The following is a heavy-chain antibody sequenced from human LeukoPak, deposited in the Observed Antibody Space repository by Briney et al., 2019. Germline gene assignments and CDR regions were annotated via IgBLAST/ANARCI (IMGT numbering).Heavy chain of an antibody. CDR3: VRRDTGWNYFDY. V-gene: IGHV4-4*08. CDR2: IYSTGKN. Sequence: PSETLSLTCAVSGASINSHYWGWIRQPPGKGLQWIGDIYSTGKNNYNPSRKSRVTISLDTSKSHLSLNLTSVLAADTAIYYCVRRDTGWNYFDYWGQGILVTVSS. J-gene: IGHJ4*02. CDR1: GASINSHY. D-gene: IGHD6-19*01.